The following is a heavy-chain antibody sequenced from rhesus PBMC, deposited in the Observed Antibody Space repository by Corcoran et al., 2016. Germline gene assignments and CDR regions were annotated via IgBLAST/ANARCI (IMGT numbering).Heavy chain of an antibody. CDR2: INSAGSST. J-gene: IGHJ4*01. CDR3: AGEGRQLDH. CDR1: GFTFSSYW. Sequence: EVQLVESGGGLVQPGGSLRLSCAASGFTFSSYWMHWVRQAPGKGLEWISAINSAGSSTYYADSVKGRFTISRENAKNTLCLHMDGLGAEDTAVYYCAGEGRQLDHWGQGVLVTVSS. D-gene: IGHD6-25*01. V-gene: IGHV3-14*01.